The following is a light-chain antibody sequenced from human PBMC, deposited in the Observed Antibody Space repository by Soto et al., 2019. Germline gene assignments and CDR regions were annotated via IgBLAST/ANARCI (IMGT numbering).Light chain of an antibody. CDR3: QQYYSTPLT. J-gene: IGKJ4*01. CDR1: QSVLYSSNNKNY. V-gene: IGKV4-1*01. CDR2: WAS. Sequence: DIVMTQSPDSLAVSLGERATINFKSSQSVLYSSNNKNYLAWYQQNPGQPPKLLINWASTRESGVPDRFSGSGSGTDFTLTISSLQAEDVAVYYCQQYYSTPLTFGGGTKVDIK.